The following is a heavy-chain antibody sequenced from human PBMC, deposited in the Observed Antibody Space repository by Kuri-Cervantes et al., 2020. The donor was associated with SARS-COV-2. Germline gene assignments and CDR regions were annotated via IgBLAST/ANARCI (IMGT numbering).Heavy chain of an antibody. V-gene: IGHV3-30*07. CDR2: ISYDGSNK. J-gene: IGHJ6*02. CDR3: AREASSGPPFYYGMDV. D-gene: IGHD3-3*01. CDR1: GFTFSSYA. Sequence: LSLTCAASGFTFSSYAMHWVRQAPGKGLEWVAVISYDGSNKYYADSVKGRFTISRDNSKNTLYLQMNSLRAEDTAVYYCAREASSGPPFYYGMDVWGQGTTVTVSS.